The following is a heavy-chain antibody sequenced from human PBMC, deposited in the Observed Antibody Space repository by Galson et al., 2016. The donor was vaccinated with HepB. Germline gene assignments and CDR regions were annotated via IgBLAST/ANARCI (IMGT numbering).Heavy chain of an antibody. CDR1: GFIVFRNY. CDR3: ASVGYSSGVGGSGGYYYYGMDV. V-gene: IGHV3-53*04. Sequence: LRLSCAASGFIVFRNYMSWVRQAPGKGLEWVSVIYSGGSTFYADSVKGRFTISRHNSKNTLYLQMNSLRAEDTAMYYCASVGYSSGVGGSGGYYYYGMDVWGQGTTVTVSS. J-gene: IGHJ6*02. D-gene: IGHD6-19*01. CDR2: IYSGGST.